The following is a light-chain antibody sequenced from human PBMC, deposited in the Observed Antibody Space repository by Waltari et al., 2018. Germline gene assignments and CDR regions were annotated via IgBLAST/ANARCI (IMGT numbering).Light chain of an antibody. CDR3: QQYNNLPRT. CDR2: GAS. J-gene: IGKJ1*01. V-gene: IGKV3-15*01. CDR1: QCVSSN. Sequence: ELVITQSLATLSVSPGESASLPCRASQCVSSNLAWYQQKPGQAPRLLIYGASTRATGFPARFSGSGSGTEFTLTISSLQSEDFAVYYCQQYNNLPRTFGQGTKVEI.